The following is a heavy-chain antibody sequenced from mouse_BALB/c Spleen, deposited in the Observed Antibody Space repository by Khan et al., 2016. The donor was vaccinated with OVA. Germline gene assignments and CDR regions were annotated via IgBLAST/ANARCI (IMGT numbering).Heavy chain of an antibody. Sequence: EVELVESGGGLVQPGGSRKLSCAASGFTFSSFGMHWVRQAPKKGREWVAYISSGSSTIYYVDTVKGRFTISRDNPKNTLFLQMTSLRSEDTAMYYCARSGGNFHWYFDVWGAGTSVTVSS. CDR2: ISSGSSTI. J-gene: IGHJ1*01. CDR1: GFTFSSFG. CDR3: ARSGGNFHWYFDV. D-gene: IGHD2-1*01. V-gene: IGHV5-17*02.